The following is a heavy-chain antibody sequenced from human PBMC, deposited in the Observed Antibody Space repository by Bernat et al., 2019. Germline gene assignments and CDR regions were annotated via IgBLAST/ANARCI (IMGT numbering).Heavy chain of an antibody. CDR3: VKGSDSSRPYYFDY. J-gene: IGHJ4*02. V-gene: IGHV3-23*04. Sequence: EVQLVESGGGLVQPGGSLRLSCAASGFTFSNYAMAWVRQAPGKGLDWFSAITGSGGDTYYGDSVTGRVSISRDNSKKTLFLQMDTLRAEDMAVYYCVKGSDSSRPYYFDYWGQGTLVTVSS. D-gene: IGHD6-13*01. CDR2: ITGSGGDT. CDR1: GFTFSNYA.